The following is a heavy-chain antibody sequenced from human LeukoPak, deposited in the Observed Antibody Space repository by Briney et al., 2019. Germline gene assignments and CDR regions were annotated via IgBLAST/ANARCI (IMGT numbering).Heavy chain of an antibody. CDR3: ARDFSDVRGNIFDS. Sequence: PGGSLRLSCAASGFTFSDYYMSWIRQAPGKGLQWLAYNSTSGSITYYADSVKGRFTISRDNAKNSVHLQMNSLRAEDTAVYYCARDFSDVRGNIFDSWGQGTLVTVSS. CDR2: NSTSGSIT. J-gene: IGHJ4*02. CDR1: GFTFSDYY. D-gene: IGHD3-10*02. V-gene: IGHV3-11*04.